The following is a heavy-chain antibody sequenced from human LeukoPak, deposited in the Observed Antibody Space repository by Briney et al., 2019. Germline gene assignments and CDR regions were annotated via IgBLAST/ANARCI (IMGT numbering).Heavy chain of an antibody. CDR3: ARVRKEVSSSWYPPNYYYYYMDV. CDR2: ISSSGSTI. D-gene: IGHD6-13*01. CDR1: GFTFSSYE. V-gene: IGHV3-48*03. Sequence: GGSLRLSCAASGFTFSSYEMNWVRQAPGKGLEWASYISSSGSTIYYADSVKGRFTISRDNAKNSLYLQMNSLRAEDTAVYYCARVRKEVSSSWYPPNYYYYYMDVWGKGTTVTVSS. J-gene: IGHJ6*03.